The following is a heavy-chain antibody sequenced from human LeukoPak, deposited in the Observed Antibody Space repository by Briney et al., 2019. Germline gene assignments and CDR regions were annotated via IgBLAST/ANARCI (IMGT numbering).Heavy chain of an antibody. Sequence: GASVKVSCKASGYTFTGCYLHWVRQAPGQGLEWMGWINPNGGDTKYAQKFQGRVTMTRDMSISTAYMELSRLRSDDTAVYYCARDPGGATTYFDYWGQGTLVTVSS. J-gene: IGHJ4*02. V-gene: IGHV1-2*02. CDR1: GYTFTGCY. CDR3: ARDPGGATTYFDY. CDR2: INPNGGDT. D-gene: IGHD1-26*01.